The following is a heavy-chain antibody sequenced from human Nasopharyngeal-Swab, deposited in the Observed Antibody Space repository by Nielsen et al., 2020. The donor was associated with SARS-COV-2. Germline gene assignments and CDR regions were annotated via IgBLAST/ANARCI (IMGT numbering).Heavy chain of an antibody. CDR2: IGAGGNT. Sequence: GESLKISCAASGFTFSSSAISWVRQAPGMGLEWVSVIGAGGNTIYADSVKGRFTISRDNSKNTVYLQMNSLRAEDTAIYYCAKYFGSGAYQAFCDYWGHGTLVTVSS. CDR3: AKYFGSGAYQAFCDY. CDR1: GFTFSSSA. D-gene: IGHD1-26*01. J-gene: IGHJ4*01. V-gene: IGHV3-23*01.